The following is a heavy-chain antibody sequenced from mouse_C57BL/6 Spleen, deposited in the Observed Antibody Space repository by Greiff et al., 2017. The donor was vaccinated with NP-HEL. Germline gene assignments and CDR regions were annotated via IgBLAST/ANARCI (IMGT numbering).Heavy chain of an antibody. Sequence: VQLQQSGAELVRPGASVTLSCKASGYTFTDYEMHWVKQTPVHGLEWIGAIDPETGGTAYNQKFKGKAILTADKSSSTAYMELRSLTSEDSAVYYCTRGALLLRYAMDYWGQGTSVTVSS. CDR3: TRGALLLRYAMDY. V-gene: IGHV1-15*01. CDR1: GYTFTDYE. CDR2: IDPETGGT. D-gene: IGHD1-1*01. J-gene: IGHJ4*01.